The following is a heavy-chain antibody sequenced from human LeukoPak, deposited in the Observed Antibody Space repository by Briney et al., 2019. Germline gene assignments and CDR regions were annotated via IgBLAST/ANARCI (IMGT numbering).Heavy chain of an antibody. CDR1: GYTFTGYY. D-gene: IGHD3-22*01. CDR3: ARVPTSLVVIRYYFDY. Sequence: ASVKVSCKASGYTFTGYYMHWVRQAPGQGLEWMGWINPNSGGTNYAQKFQGRVTMTRDTSISTAYMELSRLRSDDTAVYYCARVPTSLVVIRYYFDYWGQGTLVTVSS. CDR2: INPNSGGT. J-gene: IGHJ4*02. V-gene: IGHV1-2*02.